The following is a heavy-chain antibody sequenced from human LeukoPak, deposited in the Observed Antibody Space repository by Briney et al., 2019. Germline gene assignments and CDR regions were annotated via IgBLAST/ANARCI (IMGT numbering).Heavy chain of an antibody. CDR3: AKDGEWTFDI. J-gene: IGHJ3*02. CDR2: IGRDGSTK. CDR1: GFTFTISG. D-gene: IGHD3-3*01. V-gene: IGHV3-30*02. Sequence: GGSLRLSCSASGFTFTISGMHWVRQAPGEGLEWVAFIGRDGSTKYYADSVKGRFTISGDSSYHTAFLQMNSLRADDTAIYYCAKDGEWTFDIWGQGTMVTVSS.